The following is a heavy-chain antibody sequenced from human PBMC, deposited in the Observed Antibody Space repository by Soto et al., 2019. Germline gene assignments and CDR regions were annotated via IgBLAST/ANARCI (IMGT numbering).Heavy chain of an antibody. CDR2: IVVGSGNT. CDR3: AGVDYGDYDDAFDI. Sequence: SVKVSCKASGFTFTSSAMQWVRQARGQRLEWIGWIVVGSGNTNYAQKFQERVTITRDMSTCTAYMELSSLRSEDTVVYFCAGVDYGDYDDAFDIWGQGTMVTVSS. J-gene: IGHJ3*02. D-gene: IGHD4-17*01. V-gene: IGHV1-58*02. CDR1: GFTFTSSA.